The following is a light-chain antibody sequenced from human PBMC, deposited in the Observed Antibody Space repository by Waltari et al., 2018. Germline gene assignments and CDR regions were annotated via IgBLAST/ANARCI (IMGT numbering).Light chain of an antibody. J-gene: IGLJ2*01. V-gene: IGLV2-8*01. CDR3: ASFAGSNTL. Sequence: QSALTQPPSASGSPGQSVTISCTGTSTDVGVYNYVSWYQQHPGKAPKLLIYEVSGRPAGVPDRFSGSKSGDTASLTVSGLQAEDEADYFCASFAGSNTLFGGGTKLTVL. CDR1: STDVGVYNY. CDR2: EVS.